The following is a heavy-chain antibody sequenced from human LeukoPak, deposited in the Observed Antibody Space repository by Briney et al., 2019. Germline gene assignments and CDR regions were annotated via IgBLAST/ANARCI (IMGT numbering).Heavy chain of an antibody. D-gene: IGHD1-26*01. CDR3: AARPMGATSGHNRFDP. CDR1: GFTFTSSA. V-gene: IGHV1-58*02. J-gene: IGHJ5*02. CDR2: IVVGSGNT. Sequence: SVKVSCKASGFTFTSSAMQWVRQARGQRLEWIGWIVVGSGNTNYAQKFQERVTITRDMSTSTAYMELSSLRSEDTAVYYCAARPMGATSGHNRFDPWGQGTLVTVSS.